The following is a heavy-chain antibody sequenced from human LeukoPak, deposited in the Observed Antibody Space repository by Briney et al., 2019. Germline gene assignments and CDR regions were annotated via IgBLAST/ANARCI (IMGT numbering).Heavy chain of an antibody. CDR2: INHSGST. CDR3: ARVGDYYRFDP. V-gene: IGHV4-34*01. J-gene: IGHJ5*02. D-gene: IGHD4-17*01. Sequence: SETLSLTCAVYGGSFSGYYWSWIRQPPGKGLEWIGEINHSGSTNYNPSLKSRVTISVDKSKNQFSLKLNSVTAADTAVYYCARVGDYYRFDPWGQGTLVTVSS. CDR1: GGSFSGYY.